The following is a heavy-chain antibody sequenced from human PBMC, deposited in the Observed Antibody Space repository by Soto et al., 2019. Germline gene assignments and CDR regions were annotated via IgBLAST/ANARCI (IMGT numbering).Heavy chain of an antibody. CDR1: GFTFSSYW. J-gene: IGHJ1*01. CDR3: ARGIYCSGGSCYPQWRYFQH. CDR2: INSDGSST. D-gene: IGHD2-15*01. V-gene: IGHV3-74*01. Sequence: GGSLRLSCAASGFTFSSYWMHWVRQAPGKGLVWVSRINSDGSSTSYADSVKGRFTISRDNAKNTLYLQMNSLRAEDTAVYYCARGIYCSGGSCYPQWRYFQHWGQGTLVTVSS.